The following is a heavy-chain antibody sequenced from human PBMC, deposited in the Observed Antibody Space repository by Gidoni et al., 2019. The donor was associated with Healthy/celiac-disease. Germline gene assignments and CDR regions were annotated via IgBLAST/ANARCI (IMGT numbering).Heavy chain of an antibody. CDR2: IYHSGST. D-gene: IGHD6-13*01. Sequence: QVQLQESGPGLVKPSGTLSLTCAVSGGSISRSNWWRWVRQPPGKGLEWIGEIYHSGSTNYNPSLKSRVTISVDKSKNQFSLKLSSVTAADTAVYYCARGVAAADVLLGRDYYYGMDVWGQGTTVTVSS. CDR1: GGSISRSNW. V-gene: IGHV4-4*02. J-gene: IGHJ6*02. CDR3: ARGVAAADVLLGRDYYYGMDV.